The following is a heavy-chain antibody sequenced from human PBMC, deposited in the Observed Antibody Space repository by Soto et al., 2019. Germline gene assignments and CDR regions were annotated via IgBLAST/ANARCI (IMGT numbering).Heavy chain of an antibody. Sequence: KTSETLSLTCAVSGGSVSGYYWSWIRQPPGKGLEWIGEIYPGGSTNYNLSLKSRVTISVDTSKNQFSLKLASVTAADTAVYYCAIPSSSWSFYYNGLDVWGQGTTVTVSS. CDR1: GGSVSGYY. V-gene: IGHV4-34*01. CDR2: IYPGGST. CDR3: AIPSSSWSFYYNGLDV. D-gene: IGHD6-13*01. J-gene: IGHJ6*02.